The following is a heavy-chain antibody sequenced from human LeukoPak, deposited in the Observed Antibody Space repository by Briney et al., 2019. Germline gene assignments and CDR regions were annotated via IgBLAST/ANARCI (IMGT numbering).Heavy chain of an antibody. CDR3: AREDFGVVHAGWFDP. CDR2: MNPNSGDT. J-gene: IGHJ5*02. D-gene: IGHD3-3*01. V-gene: IGHV1-8*02. CDR1: GSAFSTDD. Sequence: GASVKVSCKASGSAFSTDDINWVRQATGQGLEWMGWMNPNSGDTGYTPRFQGRVTMTRDTSISTAYMELSSLRSEDTAVYYCAREDFGVVHAGWFDPWGQGTLVTFSS.